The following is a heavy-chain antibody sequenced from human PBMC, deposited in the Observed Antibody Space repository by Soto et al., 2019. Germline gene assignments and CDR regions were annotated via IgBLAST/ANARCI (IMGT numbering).Heavy chain of an antibody. D-gene: IGHD3-16*02. CDR1: GFRVYSYA. V-gene: IGHV3-23*01. Sequence: HWWSMRLACAASGFRVYSYAVGWVRKAPGKGLEWVSAISGSGGSTYYADSVKGRFTISRDNSKNTLYLQMNSLRAEDTAVYYCARVGILDCSSTSCHAYFDYIWGSYRYFAFDIWGQGTMVTVSS. CDR3: ARVGILDCSSTSCHAYFDYIWGSYRYFAFDI. CDR2: ISGSGGST. J-gene: IGHJ3*02.